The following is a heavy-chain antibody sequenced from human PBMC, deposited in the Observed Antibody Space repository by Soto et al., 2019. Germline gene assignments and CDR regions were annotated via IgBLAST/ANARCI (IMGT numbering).Heavy chain of an antibody. Sequence: GGSLRLSCAASGFTFSSYWMSWVRQAPGKGLEWVANIKQDGSEKYYEDSVKGRFTISRDNAKNSLYLQMNSLRAEDTAVYYCARVAHYDFWSGVDAFDIWGQGTMVTVSS. CDR3: ARVAHYDFWSGVDAFDI. CDR1: GFTFSSYW. J-gene: IGHJ3*02. CDR2: IKQDGSEK. V-gene: IGHV3-7*01. D-gene: IGHD3-3*01.